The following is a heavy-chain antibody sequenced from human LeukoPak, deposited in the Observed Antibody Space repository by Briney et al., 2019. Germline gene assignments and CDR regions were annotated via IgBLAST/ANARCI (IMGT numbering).Heavy chain of an antibody. CDR2: IYSGGST. Sequence: GGSLRLSCAASGFIVSNSYMSWVRQAPGKGLEWVSVIYSGGSTYYADSVKGRFTISRDNSKNTLYLQMNSLRAEDTAMYYCARDLGDSSGYYFGNYWGQGTLVTVSS. CDR1: GFIVSNSY. CDR3: ARDLGDSSGYYFGNY. V-gene: IGHV3-53*01. J-gene: IGHJ4*02. D-gene: IGHD3-22*01.